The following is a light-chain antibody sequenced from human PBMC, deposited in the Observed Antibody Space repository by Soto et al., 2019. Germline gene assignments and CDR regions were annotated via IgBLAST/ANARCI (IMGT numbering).Light chain of an antibody. Sequence: DIQMSQSPSSLSSSLGDRVTITFLASQSISSYLNWYQQKPGKAPNLLIYAASSLQSGVPSRFSGSGSGTDFTLTISSLQPEDFATYYCQQSYSTPLTFGGGTKVDIK. J-gene: IGKJ4*01. V-gene: IGKV1-39*01. CDR1: QSISSY. CDR2: AAS. CDR3: QQSYSTPLT.